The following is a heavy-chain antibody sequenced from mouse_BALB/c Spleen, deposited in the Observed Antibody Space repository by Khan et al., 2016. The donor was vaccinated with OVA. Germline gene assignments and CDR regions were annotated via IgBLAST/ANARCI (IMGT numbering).Heavy chain of an antibody. V-gene: IGHV1-80*01. CDR2: IYPGDGDT. J-gene: IGHJ3*01. CDR1: GYAFSNYW. Sequence: QVQLKESGAELVRPGSSVKISCKASGYAFSNYWMNWVKQRPGQGLEWIGQIYPGDGDTSFNGKFRGKATLTADKSSSTAYMQLSSLTSEDSAVYCCERSGYDYFAYWGQGTLVTVSA. CDR3: ERSGYDYFAY. D-gene: IGHD2-14*01.